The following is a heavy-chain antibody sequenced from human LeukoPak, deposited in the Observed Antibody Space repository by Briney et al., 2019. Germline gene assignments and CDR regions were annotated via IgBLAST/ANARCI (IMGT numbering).Heavy chain of an antibody. D-gene: IGHD3-10*01. CDR3: ARKVRGVYGMDV. CDR2: INTDTGNP. CDR1: GYTFNSYG. Sequence: ASVKVSCKASGYTFNSYGMNWVRQAPGQGLEWMGWINTDTGNPTYAQGFTGRFVFSIDTSVSSACLQISSLKAEDTAVYYCARKVRGVYGMDVWGQGTTVTVSS. V-gene: IGHV7-4-1*02. J-gene: IGHJ6*02.